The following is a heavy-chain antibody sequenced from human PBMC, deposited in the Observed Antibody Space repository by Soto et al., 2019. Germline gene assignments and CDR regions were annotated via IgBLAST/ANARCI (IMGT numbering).Heavy chain of an antibody. CDR1: GFTFSSYG. Sequence: GGSLRLSCAASGFTFSSYGMHWVRQAPGKGLEWVAVISYDGSNKYYADSVKGRFTISRDNSKNTLYLQMNSLRAEDTAAYYCAKEYYDFSYYYGMDVWGQGTTVTVSS. CDR3: AKEYYDFSYYYGMDV. D-gene: IGHD3-3*01. V-gene: IGHV3-30*18. J-gene: IGHJ6*02. CDR2: ISYDGSNK.